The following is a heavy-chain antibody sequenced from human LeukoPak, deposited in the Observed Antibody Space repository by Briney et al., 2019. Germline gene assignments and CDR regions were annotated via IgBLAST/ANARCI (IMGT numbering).Heavy chain of an antibody. CDR1: GDSLSGYY. Sequence: SETLSLTCTVSGDSLSGYYWSWIRQPPGKGLEWIGNVHYSGSTTYHPSLQSRVTISVDTSKKQFSLKLRSVTAADSAVYYCARHSCLQGYCFDYWGRGSLVTVSS. CDR3: ARHSCLQGYCFDY. CDR2: VHYSGST. J-gene: IGHJ4*02. V-gene: IGHV4-59*08.